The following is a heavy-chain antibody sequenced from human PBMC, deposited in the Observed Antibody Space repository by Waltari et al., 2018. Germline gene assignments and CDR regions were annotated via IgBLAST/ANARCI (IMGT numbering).Heavy chain of an antibody. CDR3: ARLYNTGWYGFDY. D-gene: IGHD6-19*01. V-gene: IGHV3-7*01. Sequence: EVQLVESGGGLVQPGGSLRLSCADSGFTFSTYWMSWVRQAPGKGLEWVANIKQDGSEKYSVDSVKGRFTISRDNAKNSLSLQMNSLRAEDTAVYFCARLYNTGWYGFDYWGQGTLVTVSS. CDR1: GFTFSTYW. CDR2: IKQDGSEK. J-gene: IGHJ4*02.